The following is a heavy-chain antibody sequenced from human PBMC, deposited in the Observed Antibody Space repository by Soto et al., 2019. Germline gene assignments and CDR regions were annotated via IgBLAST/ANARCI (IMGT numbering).Heavy chain of an antibody. CDR1: GFTFTNAW. V-gene: IGHV3-23*01. CDR3: AKERSSGWSFDY. CDR2: ISGSGDST. J-gene: IGHJ4*02. D-gene: IGHD6-19*01. Sequence: PGGSLRLSCAASGFTFTNAWMNWVRQAPGQGLEWVSGISGSGDSTYYADSVKGRFTVSRDNSKNTLYLQMNSLRAEDTAVFYCAKERSSGWSFDYWGQGTLVTVSS.